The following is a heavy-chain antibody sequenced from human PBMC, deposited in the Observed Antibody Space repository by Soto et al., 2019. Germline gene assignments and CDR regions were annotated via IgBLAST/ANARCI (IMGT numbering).Heavy chain of an antibody. CDR3: ASDMSTT. J-gene: IGHJ5*02. CDR2: MNPNSGHT. CDR1: GYTFTSHD. Sequence: QVQLVQSGAEVKKPGASVKVSCKASGYTFTSHDINWMRQTTGQGLEWMGWMNPNSGHTNSAQKFQGRVTMTRDTSIKTAYRELTNLRSEDTAIYYCASDMSTTWGQGTLVTVSS. D-gene: IGHD2-2*01. V-gene: IGHV1-8*01.